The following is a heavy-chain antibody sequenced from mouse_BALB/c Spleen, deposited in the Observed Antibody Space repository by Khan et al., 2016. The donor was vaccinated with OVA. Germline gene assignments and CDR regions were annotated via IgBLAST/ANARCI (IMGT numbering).Heavy chain of an antibody. J-gene: IGHJ2*01. D-gene: IGHD1-1*02. V-gene: IGHV2-2*02. CDR1: GFSLTNYG. Sequence: QVQLKQSGPGLVQPSQSLSITCTVSGFSLTNYGVHWVRQSPGKGLEWLGMIWSGGSTDYNATFISRLSISKDNSKSQVFFKMNSLQVNDTAIYYCARNRNGYFDYWGQGTTLTVSA. CDR2: IWSGGST. CDR3: ARNRNGYFDY.